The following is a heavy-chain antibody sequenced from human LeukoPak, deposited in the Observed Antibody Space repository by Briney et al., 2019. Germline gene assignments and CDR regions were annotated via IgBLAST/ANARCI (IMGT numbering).Heavy chain of an antibody. CDR1: GFTFDDYA. J-gene: IGHJ3*02. CDR2: ISWNSGSI. Sequence: RAGGSLRLSCAASGFTFDDYAMHWVRQAPGKGLEWVSGISWNSGSIGYADSVKGRFTISRDNSKNTLYLQMNSLRAEDTAVYYCARAPDCSSTSCPNDAFDIWGQGTMVTVSS. V-gene: IGHV3-9*01. D-gene: IGHD2-2*01. CDR3: ARAPDCSSTSCPNDAFDI.